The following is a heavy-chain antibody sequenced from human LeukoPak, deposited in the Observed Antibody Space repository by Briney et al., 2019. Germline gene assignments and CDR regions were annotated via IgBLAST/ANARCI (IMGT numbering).Heavy chain of an antibody. V-gene: IGHV3-30*03. Sequence: GRSLRLSCAASGFTFSSYGMHWVRQAPGKGLEWVAVISYDGSNKYYADSVKGRFTISRDNSKNTLYLQMNSLRAEDTAVYYCASGDYDSSGYYYLSRDYWGQGTLVTVSS. J-gene: IGHJ4*02. CDR3: ASGDYDSSGYYYLSRDY. CDR1: GFTFSSYG. D-gene: IGHD3-22*01. CDR2: ISYDGSNK.